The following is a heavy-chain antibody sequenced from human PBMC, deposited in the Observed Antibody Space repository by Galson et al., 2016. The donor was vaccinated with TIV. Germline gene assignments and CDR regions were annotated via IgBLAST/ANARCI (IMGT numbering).Heavy chain of an antibody. CDR2: IDPNSGAT. CDR3: ARGGVIRGLDF. CDR1: GHPFTDSW. V-gene: IGHV1-2*02. J-gene: IGHJ4*02. Sequence: SVKVSCKASGHPFTDSWMHWVRQAPGEGLEWMGWIDPNSGATLYAQKFQGRVTMTRDTSTSTTYVELSRLTSDDTADYYCARGGVIRGLDFWGQGTLVTVSS. D-gene: IGHD3-16*02.